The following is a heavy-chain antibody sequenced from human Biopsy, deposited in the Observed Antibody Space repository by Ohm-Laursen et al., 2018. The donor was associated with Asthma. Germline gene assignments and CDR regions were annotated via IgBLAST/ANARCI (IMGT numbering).Heavy chain of an antibody. D-gene: IGHD2-2*01. Sequence: SSAKVSCKSLGGTFNTYVIGWGRQSPGQGLEWMGGINSFFGTTTYPQKFQDRVTITADDSTSTVYMELSSLRSEDPAVYYCARKAGSCISRTCYSLDFWGQGTLVTVSS. CDR1: GGTFNTYV. J-gene: IGHJ4*02. CDR2: INSFFGTT. CDR3: ARKAGSCISRTCYSLDF. V-gene: IGHV1-69*01.